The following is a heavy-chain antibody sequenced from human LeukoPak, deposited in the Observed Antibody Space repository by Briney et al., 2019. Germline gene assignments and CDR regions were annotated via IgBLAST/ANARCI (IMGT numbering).Heavy chain of an antibody. V-gene: IGHV3-74*01. Sequence: GGSLRLSCAASGFTFSSYWMHWVRQAPGKGPVWVSRIYSDGRRTNYADSVKGRFTISRDNAKNTLYLQMNSLRAEDTAVYYCVRDGAGFDPWGQGTLVTVSS. J-gene: IGHJ5*02. CDR2: IYSDGRRT. D-gene: IGHD3-16*01. CDR1: GFTFSSYW. CDR3: VRDGAGFDP.